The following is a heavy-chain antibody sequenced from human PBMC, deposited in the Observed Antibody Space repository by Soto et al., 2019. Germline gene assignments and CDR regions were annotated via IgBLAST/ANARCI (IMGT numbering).Heavy chain of an antibody. J-gene: IGHJ6*02. CDR3: AKDRLRNYDFWSGYSYYYGMDV. CDR1: GFTFSSYA. D-gene: IGHD3-3*01. Sequence: GGSLRLSCAASGFTFSSYAMSWVRQAPGKGLEWVSAISGSGGSTYYADSVKGRFTISRDNSKNTLYLQMNSLRAEDTAVYYCAKDRLRNYDFWSGYSYYYGMDVWGQGTTVTVSS. V-gene: IGHV3-23*01. CDR2: ISGSGGST.